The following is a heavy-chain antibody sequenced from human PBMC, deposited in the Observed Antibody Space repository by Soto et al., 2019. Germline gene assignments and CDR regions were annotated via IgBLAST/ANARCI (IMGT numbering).Heavy chain of an antibody. V-gene: IGHV4-59*01. CDR2: IYYSGST. Sequence: PGGSLGLSCAASGFTFSSYAMHWVRQAPGKGLEWIGYIYYSGSTNYNPSLKSRVTISVDTSKNQFSLKLSSVTAADTAVYYCARRTGTTLEAFDIWGQGTMVTVSS. D-gene: IGHD1-1*01. CDR1: GFTFSSYA. J-gene: IGHJ3*02. CDR3: ARRTGTTLEAFDI.